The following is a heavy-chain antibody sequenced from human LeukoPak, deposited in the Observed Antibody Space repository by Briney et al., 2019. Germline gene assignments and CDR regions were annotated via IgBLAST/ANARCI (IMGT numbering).Heavy chain of an antibody. V-gene: IGHV4-4*07. Sequence: KSSGTLSLTCAVSGGSISSYYWRWIRQPAGKGLEWMGRIYTSGITNYNPSLKSRVTMSVDTSKHQYSQKLSSVTAADTAAYYCARDGVFTVTTINYYHMDVWGKGTTVTVSS. D-gene: IGHD4-17*01. CDR2: IYTSGIT. CDR3: ARDGVFTVTTINYYHMDV. CDR1: GGSISSYY. J-gene: IGHJ6*03.